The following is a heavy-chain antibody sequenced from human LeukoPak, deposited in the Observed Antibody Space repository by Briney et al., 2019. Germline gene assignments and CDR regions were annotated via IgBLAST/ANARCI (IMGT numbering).Heavy chain of an antibody. Sequence: PSETLSLTCTVSGGSISSGSYYWKWIRQPAGKGLECIGRIYTSGSTNYNPSLKGRVTISVDTSKNQFSLKLSSVTAADTAVYYCSRDWSGSYFDYWGQGTLVTVSS. J-gene: IGHJ4*02. V-gene: IGHV4-61*02. CDR1: GGSISSGSYY. D-gene: IGHD3-3*01. CDR3: SRDWSGSYFDY. CDR2: IYTSGST.